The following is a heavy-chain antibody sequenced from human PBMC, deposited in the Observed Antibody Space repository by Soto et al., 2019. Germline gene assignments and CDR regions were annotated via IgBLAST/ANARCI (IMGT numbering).Heavy chain of an antibody. CDR2: ISGSGGVT. Sequence: EVELLESGGGLVQLGGSQRLSCVASGFTFKNYDMRWIRQAPGKGLERVSGISGSGGVTYYADSVKGRFTISRDNSKNTLYLQMNSLRAEDTAIYYCAKNRQFRSYYESAGHYDNWGQGTLVTVSS. CDR1: GFTFKNYD. J-gene: IGHJ4*02. V-gene: IGHV3-23*01. D-gene: IGHD3-10*01. CDR3: AKNRQFRSYYESAGHYDN.